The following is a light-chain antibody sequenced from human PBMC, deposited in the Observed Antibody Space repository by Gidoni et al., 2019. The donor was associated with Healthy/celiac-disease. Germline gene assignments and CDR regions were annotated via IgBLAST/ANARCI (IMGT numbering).Light chain of an antibody. CDR2: QDS. CDR3: QAWDSSSVV. Sequence: SYELTQPPSVSVSPGQTASITCSGDKLGDKYACGYQQKPVQSPVLVIYQDSKRPSGIPERFSGSNSGNTATLTISGTQAMDEADYYCQAWDSSSVVFGGGTKLTVL. V-gene: IGLV3-1*01. J-gene: IGLJ2*01. CDR1: KLGDKY.